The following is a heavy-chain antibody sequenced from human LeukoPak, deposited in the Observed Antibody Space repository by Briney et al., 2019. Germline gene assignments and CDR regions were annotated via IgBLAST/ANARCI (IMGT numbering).Heavy chain of an antibody. CDR3: AKAHNVVVIAILDY. CDR2: IWYDGSNK. D-gene: IGHD2-21*01. Sequence: GGSLRLSCAASGFTFSSYGMHWVRQAPGKGLEWVAVIWYDGSNKYYADSVKGRFTISRDNSKNTLYLQMNGLRAEDTAVYYCAKAHNVVVIAILDYWGQGTLVTVSS. J-gene: IGHJ4*02. CDR1: GFTFSSYG. V-gene: IGHV3-33*06.